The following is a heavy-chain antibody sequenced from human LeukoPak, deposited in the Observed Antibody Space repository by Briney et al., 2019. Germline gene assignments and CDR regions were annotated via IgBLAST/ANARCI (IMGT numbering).Heavy chain of an antibody. CDR3: ARADCSSTSCYLGSAFDI. CDR2: IYTSGST. V-gene: IGHV4-4*07. J-gene: IGHJ3*02. Sequence: PWETLSLTCTVSGGSISSYYWSWIRQPAGKGLEWIGRIYTSGSTNYNPSLKSRVTMSVDTSKNQFSLKLSSVTAADMAVYYCARADCSSTSCYLGSAFDIWGQGTIVTVSS. D-gene: IGHD2-2*01. CDR1: GGSISSYY.